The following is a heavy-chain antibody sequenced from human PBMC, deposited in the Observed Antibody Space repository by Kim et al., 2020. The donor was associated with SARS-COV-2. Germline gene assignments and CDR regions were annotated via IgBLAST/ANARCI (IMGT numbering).Heavy chain of an antibody. D-gene: IGHD6-6*01. V-gene: IGHV3-7*01. CDR1: GFTFRNFW. J-gene: IGHJ6*02. CDR3: TRDPSSSTREDV. CDR2: IKHDGSTE. Sequence: GGSLRLSCAASGFTFRNFWMSWVRQAPGKGLEWLANIKHDGSTENYVASVKGRFTISRDNAKNSLYLQMNSLRAEDTAVYYCTRDPSSSTREDVWGPGTTVIVS.